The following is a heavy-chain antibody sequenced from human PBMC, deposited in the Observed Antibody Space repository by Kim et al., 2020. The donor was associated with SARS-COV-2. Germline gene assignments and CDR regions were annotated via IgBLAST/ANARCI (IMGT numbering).Heavy chain of an antibody. CDR2: IWYDGSNK. Sequence: GGSLRLSCAASGFTFSSYGMHWVRQAPGKGLEWVAVIWYDGSNKYYADSVKGRFTISRDNSKNMLYLQMNSLRAEDTAVYYCARDHRLGAAGLIYWGQGTLVTVSS. V-gene: IGHV3-33*01. D-gene: IGHD6-13*01. CDR3: ARDHRLGAAGLIY. J-gene: IGHJ4*02. CDR1: GFTFSSYG.